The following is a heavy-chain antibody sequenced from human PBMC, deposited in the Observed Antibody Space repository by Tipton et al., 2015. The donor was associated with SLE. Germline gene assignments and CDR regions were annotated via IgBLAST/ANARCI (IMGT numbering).Heavy chain of an antibody. CDR3: ARARGRTSWTLDY. CDR1: GGSISRTTYH. D-gene: IGHD2-2*01. V-gene: IGHV4-61*01. CDR2: IHYTGST. J-gene: IGHJ4*02. Sequence: TLSLTCSVSGGSISRTTYHWSWIRQPPGKGLEWIGYIHYTGSTHYNPSLESRVTMSVDTSKNQFSLRLTSVNAADTAIYYCARARGRTSWTLDYWGQGTLVTVSS.